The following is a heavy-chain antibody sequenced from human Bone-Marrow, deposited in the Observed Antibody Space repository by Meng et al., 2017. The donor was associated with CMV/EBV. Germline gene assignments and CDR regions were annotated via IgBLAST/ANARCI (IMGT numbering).Heavy chain of an antibody. CDR1: GYTFIGYY. CDR3: GRVQFLETANDAFYM. V-gene: IGHV1-2*02. CDR2: INPNPNRGDT. J-gene: IGHJ3*02. Sequence: ASVKVSCKASGYTFIGYYMHWVRQVPGQGLEWMGWINPNPNRGDTKYGQKFQGRVTMTSDTSLSTAYMEVSRLRSDDTAVYYCGRVQFLETANDAFYMWGQGTMVTVS.